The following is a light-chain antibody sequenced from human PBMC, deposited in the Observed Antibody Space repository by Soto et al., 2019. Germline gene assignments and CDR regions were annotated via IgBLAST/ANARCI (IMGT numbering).Light chain of an antibody. CDR2: GAS. CDR3: QHYNNWLPWK. CDR1: QSVSSN. Sequence: IVMPCYQEPVSVSPGDSATFSRRASQSVSSNLAWYQQKPGQAPRLLIYGASIRATGIQARFSGSGSGTEFTLTISTLQSEDFALYYCQHYNNWLPWKFGQGTKVEI. J-gene: IGKJ1*01. V-gene: IGKV3-15*01.